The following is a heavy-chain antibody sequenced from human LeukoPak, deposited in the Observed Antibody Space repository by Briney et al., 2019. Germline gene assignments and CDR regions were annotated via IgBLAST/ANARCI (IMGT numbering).Heavy chain of an antibody. V-gene: IGHV5-51*01. CDR3: ARHVTIFGVVTYYMDV. J-gene: IGHJ6*03. CDR2: IYPGDSDT. CDR1: GYSITSYW. D-gene: IGHD3-3*01. Sequence: GESLKISCKGSGYSITSYWIGWVRQMPGKGLEWMGIIYPGDSDTRYSPSFQGQVTISADKSISTAYLQWSSLKASDTAMYYCARHVTIFGVVTYYMDVWGKGTTVSVSS.